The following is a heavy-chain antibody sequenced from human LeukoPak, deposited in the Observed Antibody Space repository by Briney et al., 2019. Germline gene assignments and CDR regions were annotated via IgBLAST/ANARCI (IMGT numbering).Heavy chain of an antibody. D-gene: IGHD4-17*01. CDR1: GFTFSSYA. CDR2: ISGSGGST. CDR3: AKSLTVTTPNDAFDI. Sequence: GGSLRLSCAASGFTFSSYAMSWVRQAPGKGLEWVSAISGSGGSTYYADSVKGRFTISRDNAKNSLYLQMNSLRAEDTALYYCAKSLTVTTPNDAFDIWGQGTMVTVSS. V-gene: IGHV3-23*01. J-gene: IGHJ3*02.